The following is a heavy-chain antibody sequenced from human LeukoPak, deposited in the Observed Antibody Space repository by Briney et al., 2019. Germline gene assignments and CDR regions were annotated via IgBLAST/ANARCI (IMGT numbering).Heavy chain of an antibody. D-gene: IGHD5-18*01. CDR1: GGSISSGGYY. CDR2: IYYSGST. Sequence: SETLFLTCTVSGGSISSGGYYWSWIRQHPGTGLEWIGYIYYSGSTYYNPSLKSRVTISVDTSKNQFSLKLSSVTAADTAVYYCARGGYSYAKPFDYWGQGTLVTVSS. V-gene: IGHV4-31*03. CDR3: ARGGYSYAKPFDY. J-gene: IGHJ4*02.